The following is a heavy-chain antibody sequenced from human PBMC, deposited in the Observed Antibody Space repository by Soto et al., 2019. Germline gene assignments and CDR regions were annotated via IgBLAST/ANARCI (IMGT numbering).Heavy chain of an antibody. CDR2: ISGSDGKT. V-gene: IGHV3-23*01. Sequence: GGSLRLSCTTSGFSFASFAMTWVRQAPGKGLEWVATISGSDGKTYYADSVKGRFSISRDASRNTLYLQMNSLRADDTAIYYCAKWSYLDYWGQGTRVTVSS. CDR3: AKWSYLDY. D-gene: IGHD3-3*01. J-gene: IGHJ4*02. CDR1: GFSFASFA.